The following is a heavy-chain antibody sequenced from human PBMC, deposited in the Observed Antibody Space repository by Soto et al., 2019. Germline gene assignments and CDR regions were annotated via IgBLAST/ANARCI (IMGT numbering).Heavy chain of an antibody. CDR2: ISAYNGNT. V-gene: IGHV1-18*01. CDR3: ARDISSLPPDY. D-gene: IGHD6-13*01. Sequence: GASVKVSCKAPGYNFINYGISWVRQAPGQGLEWMGWISAYNGNTNYAQKLQGRVSMITDTSTSTAYMELRSLRSDDTAVYYCARDISSLPPDYWGQGTLVTVSS. CDR1: GYNFINYG. J-gene: IGHJ4*02.